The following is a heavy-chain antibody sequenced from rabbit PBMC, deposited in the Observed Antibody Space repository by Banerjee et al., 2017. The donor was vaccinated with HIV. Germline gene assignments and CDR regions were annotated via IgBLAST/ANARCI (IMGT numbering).Heavy chain of an antibody. D-gene: IGHD3-1*01. Sequence: QEQLEESGGGLVKPGASLTLTCKASGFSFSGGYWMCWVRQAPGKGLEWIACINTSTGNTVYASWAKGRFTISKTSSTTVTLQMTSLTAADTATYFCLRRWGSMDLWGQGTLVTVS. CDR3: LRRWGSMDL. V-gene: IGHV1S45*01. CDR1: GFSFSGGYW. CDR2: INTSTGNT. J-gene: IGHJ6*01.